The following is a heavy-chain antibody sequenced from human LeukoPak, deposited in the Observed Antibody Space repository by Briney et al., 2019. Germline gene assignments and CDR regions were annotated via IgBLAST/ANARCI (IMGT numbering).Heavy chain of an antibody. D-gene: IGHD5-24*01. V-gene: IGHV3-30*01. CDR1: GFTFSSYA. Sequence: GGSLRLSCAASGFTFSSYAMHWVRQAPGKGLEWVAVISYDGSNKYYADSVKGRFTISRDNSKNTLYPQMNSLGAEDTAVYYCARVVRRDGYNFFDYWGQGTLVTVSS. CDR3: ARVVRRDGYNFFDY. J-gene: IGHJ4*02. CDR2: ISYDGSNK.